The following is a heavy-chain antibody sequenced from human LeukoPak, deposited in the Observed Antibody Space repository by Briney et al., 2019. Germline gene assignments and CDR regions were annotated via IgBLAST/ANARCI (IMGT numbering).Heavy chain of an antibody. Sequence: GGSLRLSCAASGFTFSTYAMSWVRQAPGTGLEWVSVISGSGGSTYYTDSVKGRFSISRDNSESTLYLQMNSLRAEDTAVYYCAKEGGLFDSSGYSESWGQGTLVSVSS. CDR2: ISGSGGST. V-gene: IGHV3-23*01. J-gene: IGHJ5*02. CDR3: AKEGGLFDSSGYSES. D-gene: IGHD3-22*01. CDR1: GFTFSTYA.